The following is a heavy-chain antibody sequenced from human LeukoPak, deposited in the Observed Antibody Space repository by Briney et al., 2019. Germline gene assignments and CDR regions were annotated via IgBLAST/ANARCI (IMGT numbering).Heavy chain of an antibody. V-gene: IGHV3-23*01. CDR3: AKTTTGYSSGRYPGWPVDY. Sequence: GGSLRLSCAASGFTFSSYVIYWVRQAPGKGLEWVSGISGSGGSTYFADSVKGRFTISRDNSKNTVYLQMNSLRAEDTAVYYCAKTTTGYSSGRYPGWPVDYWGQGTLVTVSS. D-gene: IGHD6-19*01. CDR2: ISGSGGST. CDR1: GFTFSSYV. J-gene: IGHJ4*02.